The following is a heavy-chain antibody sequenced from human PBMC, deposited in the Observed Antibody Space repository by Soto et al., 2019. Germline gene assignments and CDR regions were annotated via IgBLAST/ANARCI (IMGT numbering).Heavy chain of an antibody. CDR2: IWYDGSKK. CDR1: GFPFNSYG. D-gene: IGHD3-10*01. J-gene: IGHJ2*01. V-gene: IGHV3-33*01. Sequence: QVHLVESGGGVVQPGRSLRLSGVTSGFPFNSYGMHWVRQVPGKGLEWLAIIWYDGSKKYYADSVKGRFTISRDNSENTVYLQMDSLRAEDTAVYYCARDGGFGQNRAWWFDLWGRGTLVTVSS. CDR3: ARDGGFGQNRAWWFDL.